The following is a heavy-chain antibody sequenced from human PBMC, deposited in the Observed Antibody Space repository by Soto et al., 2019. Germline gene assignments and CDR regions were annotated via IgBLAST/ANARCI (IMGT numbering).Heavy chain of an antibody. CDR1: GFSLMTNGVG. CDR3: AHTVARGAYWETFNY. V-gene: IGHV2-5*02. J-gene: IGHJ4*02. Sequence: QITLKESGPTLVKPTQTLTLTCTVSGFSLMTNGVGVGWFRQPPGKALEWLALIYRDDDKRYRPSLNSRVTVTRDNKKNQVVLTMTSMDPVDTATYYCAHTVARGAYWETFNYWGQGTLVTVSS. CDR2: IYRDDDK. D-gene: IGHD1-26*01.